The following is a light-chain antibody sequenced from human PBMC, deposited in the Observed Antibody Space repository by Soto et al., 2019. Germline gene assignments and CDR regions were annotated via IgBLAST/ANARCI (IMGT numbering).Light chain of an antibody. J-gene: IGKJ3*01. Sequence: EIVLTQSPGTLSLSPGERATLTCRASQSVTSSYLAWYQQKPGQAPRFLMYGASSRATGIPDRFSGSGSGTDFTLTISRLEPEDFAVYYCQQYGSSPLTFGPGTKVDIK. CDR1: QSVTSSY. V-gene: IGKV3-20*01. CDR3: QQYGSSPLT. CDR2: GAS.